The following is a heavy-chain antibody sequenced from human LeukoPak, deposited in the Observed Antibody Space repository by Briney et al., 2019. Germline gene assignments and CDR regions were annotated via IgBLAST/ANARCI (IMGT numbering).Heavy chain of an antibody. CDR3: AGSPLSGYSSGWSRQSGWFDP. Sequence: SQTLSLTCTVSGGSISSGSYYWSWIRQPAGKRLEWIGRIYTSGSTNYNPSLKSRVTISVDTSKNQFSLKLSSVTAADTAVYYCAGSPLSGYSSGWSRQSGWFDPWGQGTLVTVSS. J-gene: IGHJ5*02. CDR1: GGSISSGSYY. V-gene: IGHV4-61*02. D-gene: IGHD6-19*01. CDR2: IYTSGST.